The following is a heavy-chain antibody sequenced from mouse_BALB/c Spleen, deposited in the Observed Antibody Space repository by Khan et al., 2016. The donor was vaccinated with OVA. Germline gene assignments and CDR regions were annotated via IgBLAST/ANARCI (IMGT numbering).Heavy chain of an antibody. CDR2: INPSSGYT. J-gene: IGHJ4*01. CDR1: GYTFTSNT. CDR3: ARRTTVYTMDY. Sequence: QVQLQQSGAELARPGASVKMSCKASGYTFTSNTMHWVKQRPGQGLEWIGYINPSSGYTNYNQNFKDKATLTADKSSSTAYMQLSSLTSADSAVYYCARRTTVYTMDYWGQGTSVTVSS. D-gene: IGHD1-1*01. V-gene: IGHV1-4*01.